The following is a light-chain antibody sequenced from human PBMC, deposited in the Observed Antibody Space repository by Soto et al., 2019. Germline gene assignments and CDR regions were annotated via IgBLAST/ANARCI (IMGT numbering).Light chain of an antibody. CDR3: LQCTHWPNT. V-gene: IGKV2-30*01. CDR1: QSLVYSDGTTY. Sequence: DVVMTQSPLSLPVTLGQPASISCSSSQSLVYSDGTTYLSWFQQRPGQSPRRLIYMVSSRDSGVPDRFSGSGSVTDFTLKISRVEAEDVGVYYCLQCTHWPNTFGQGTKLEIK. CDR2: MVS. J-gene: IGKJ2*01.